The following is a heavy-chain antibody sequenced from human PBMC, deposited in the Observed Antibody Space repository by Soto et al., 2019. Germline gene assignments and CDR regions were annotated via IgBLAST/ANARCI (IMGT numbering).Heavy chain of an antibody. V-gene: IGHV3-30-3*01. CDR1: GFTFSSYA. D-gene: IGHD3-10*01. CDR3: ARDATGPYYYYGMDV. Sequence: GGSLRLSCAASGFTFSSYAMHWVRQAPGKGLEWVAVISYDGSNKYYADSVKGRFTNSRDNSKNTLYLQMNSLRAEDTAVYYCARDATGPYYYYGMDVWGQGTTVTVSS. CDR2: ISYDGSNK. J-gene: IGHJ6*02.